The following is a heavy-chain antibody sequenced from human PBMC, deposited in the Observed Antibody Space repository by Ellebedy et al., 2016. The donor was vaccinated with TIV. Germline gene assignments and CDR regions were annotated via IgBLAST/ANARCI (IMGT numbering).Heavy chain of an antibody. Sequence: ASVKVSCXASGYTFTGYYMHWVRQAPGQGLEWMGWINPNSGGTNYAQKFQGRVTMTRDTSISTAYMELSRLRSDDTAAYYCASDYSSGWYYFDYWGQGTLVTVSS. CDR1: GYTFTGYY. V-gene: IGHV1-2*02. J-gene: IGHJ4*02. D-gene: IGHD6-19*01. CDR3: ASDYSSGWYYFDY. CDR2: INPNSGGT.